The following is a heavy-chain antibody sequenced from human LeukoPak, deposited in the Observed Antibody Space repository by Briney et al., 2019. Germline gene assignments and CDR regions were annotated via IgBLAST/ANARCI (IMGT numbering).Heavy chain of an antibody. CDR2: IYHNGRT. CDR3: ARIPSGSPRQYFDY. D-gene: IGHD1-26*01. J-gene: IGHJ4*01. Sequence: SETLSLTCAVSGGSLSNYYWGWVRQPPGKGLEWIAYIYHNGRTTYDPSLESRLTMSVDTSKNQFSLSLTSVTAADTAVYYCARIPSGSPRQYFDYWGHGTLVTVFS. CDR1: GGSLSNYY. V-gene: IGHV4-59*01.